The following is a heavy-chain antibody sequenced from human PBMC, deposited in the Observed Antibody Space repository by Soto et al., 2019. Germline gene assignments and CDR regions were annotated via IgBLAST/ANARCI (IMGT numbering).Heavy chain of an antibody. CDR2: IYYSGNT. Sequence: PSETLSLTCTVSGVSISNHYWSWIRQPPGKGLEWIGYIYYSGNTNYNPSLKSRVTISVDMSKNQFSLRLNSVTAADTAVYYCASGYSSSWYWFDAWGQGTLVTVSS. J-gene: IGHJ5*02. CDR1: GVSISNHY. V-gene: IGHV4-59*11. CDR3: ASGYSSSWYWFDA. D-gene: IGHD6-13*01.